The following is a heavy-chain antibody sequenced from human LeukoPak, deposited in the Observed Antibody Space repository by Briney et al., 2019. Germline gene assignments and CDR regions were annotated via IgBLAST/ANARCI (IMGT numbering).Heavy chain of an antibody. V-gene: IGHV3-33*01. CDR3: ARDRNFPAYYFDF. J-gene: IGHJ4*02. CDR2: IWYDGSEK. D-gene: IGHD3-10*01. Sequence: QPGGSLRLSCAASGFTFRTHGLHWVRQAPGKGREWLAVIWYDGSEKYYADSVQGRFTVSRDNSKNALYLQLNSLGAEDTAVYYCARDRNFPAYYFDFWGQGALVTVSS. CDR1: GFTFRTHG.